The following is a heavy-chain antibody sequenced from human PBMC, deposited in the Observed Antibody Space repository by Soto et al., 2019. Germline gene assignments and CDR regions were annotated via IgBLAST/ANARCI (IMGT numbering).Heavy chain of an antibody. CDR2: IYYSGST. D-gene: IGHD2-15*01. CDR1: GDSISSGGYY. V-gene: IGHV4-31*03. Sequence: QVQLQESGPGLVKPSQTLSLTCTVSGDSISSGGYYWSWIRQHPGKGLEWIGYIYYSGSTYYNPYLKSRVIISVDTSKNPFSLKLSSVTAADTAVYYCARGSTVAAILFDYWGQGTLVTVSS. J-gene: IGHJ4*02. CDR3: ARGSTVAAILFDY.